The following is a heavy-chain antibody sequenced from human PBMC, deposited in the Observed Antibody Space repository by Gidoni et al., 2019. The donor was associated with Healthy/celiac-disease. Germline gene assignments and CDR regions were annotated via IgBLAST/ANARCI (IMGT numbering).Heavy chain of an antibody. CDR1: GLSLSNARMG. CDR3: ARIHSSGWYDVKGLEHFDY. Sequence: QVTLKESGPVLVKPTETLPLPCTVSGLSLSNARMGVSWSRQPPGKALAWLAIILSNDEKSYSTSLKSRLTISKDTSKSQVVLTMTNMDPVDTATDYCARIHSSGWYDVKGLEHFDYWGQGTLVTVSS. V-gene: IGHV2-26*01. J-gene: IGHJ4*02. CDR2: ILSNDEK. D-gene: IGHD6-19*01.